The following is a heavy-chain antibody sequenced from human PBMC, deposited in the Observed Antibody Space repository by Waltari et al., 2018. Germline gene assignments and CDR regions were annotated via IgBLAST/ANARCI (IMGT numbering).Heavy chain of an antibody. D-gene: IGHD2-21*01. Sequence: QVQLVESGGGVVQPGRSLRLSCAASGFTFSSYAMHWVRQAPGKGLEWVAVISYDGSNQSYADSVKGRFTISRDNSKNTLYLQMNSLRAEDTAVYYCARDPGHIGGGSLTERLWWSKGGGAFDIWGQGTMVTVSS. CDR1: GFTFSSYA. V-gene: IGHV3-30-3*01. J-gene: IGHJ3*02. CDR3: ARDPGHIGGGSLTERLWWSKGGGAFDI. CDR2: ISYDGSNQ.